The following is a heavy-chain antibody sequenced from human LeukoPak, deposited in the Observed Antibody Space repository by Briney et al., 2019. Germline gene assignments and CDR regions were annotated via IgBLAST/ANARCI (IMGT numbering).Heavy chain of an antibody. CDR1: GFTFSSFS. Sequence: GGSLRLSCAASGFTFSSFSMSWVRQDPGKGLEWVSSINSGGSTFYADSMKGRFTLSRDNSKNTLYLQMNSLTAEDTAVYYCAKRAAGYYFDYWGQGTLVTVSS. V-gene: IGHV3-23*01. CDR3: AKRAAGYYFDY. J-gene: IGHJ4*02. CDR2: INSGGST. D-gene: IGHD6-13*01.